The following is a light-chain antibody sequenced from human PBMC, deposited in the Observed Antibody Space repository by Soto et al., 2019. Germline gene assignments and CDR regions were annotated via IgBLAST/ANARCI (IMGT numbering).Light chain of an antibody. CDR3: QQRSNWPPT. CDR2: DAS. J-gene: IGKJ1*01. V-gene: IGKV3-11*01. Sequence: EIVLTHSPATLSLSPWEIATLSCRASQSVGRNLAWYQQKPGQAPRLLIYDASNRATGIPARFSGGESGTDFTLTISSLEPEDFAVYYCQQRSNWPPTFGQGTKVDIK. CDR1: QSVGRN.